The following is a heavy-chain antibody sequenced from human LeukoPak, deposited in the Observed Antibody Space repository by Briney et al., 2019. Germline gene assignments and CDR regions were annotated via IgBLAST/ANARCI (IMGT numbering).Heavy chain of an antibody. J-gene: IGHJ6*03. CDR2: IYSGGST. D-gene: IGHD3-3*01. V-gene: IGHV3-53*01. Sequence: GGSLKLSCAASGFTVSSNYMSWVRQAPGKGLEWVSVIYSGGSTYYADSVKGRFTISRDNPKNTLYLQMNSLRAEDTAVYYCAKDLHKTASFGVVITRNYYYYMDVWGKGTTVTVSS. CDR3: AKDLHKTASFGVVITRNYYYYMDV. CDR1: GFTVSSNY.